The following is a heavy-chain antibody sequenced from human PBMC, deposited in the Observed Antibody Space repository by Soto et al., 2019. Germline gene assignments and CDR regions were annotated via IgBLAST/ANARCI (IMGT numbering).Heavy chain of an antibody. Sequence: SVKVSCKASGGTFSSYAIRWVRQAPGQGLEWMGGIIPIFGTANYAQKFQGRVTITADESTSTAYMELSSLRSDDTAVYYCARVGGTQLNDGNDDYWGQGTLVTVSS. CDR2: IIPIFGTA. CDR3: ARVGGTQLNDGNDDY. CDR1: GGTFSSYA. V-gene: IGHV1-69*13. D-gene: IGHD1-1*01. J-gene: IGHJ4*02.